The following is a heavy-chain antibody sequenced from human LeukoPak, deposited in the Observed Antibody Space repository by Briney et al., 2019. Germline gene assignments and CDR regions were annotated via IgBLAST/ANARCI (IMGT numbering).Heavy chain of an antibody. CDR2: ISGSGGST. Sequence: GGSLRLSCAASGFTFSSYAMSWVRQAPGKGLEWVSAISGSGGSTYYADSVKGRFTISRDNAKNSLYLQMNSLRAEDTAVYYCARGSYHGAFDIWGQGTMVTVSS. V-gene: IGHV3-23*01. CDR1: GFTFSSYA. D-gene: IGHD3-16*02. J-gene: IGHJ3*02. CDR3: ARGSYHGAFDI.